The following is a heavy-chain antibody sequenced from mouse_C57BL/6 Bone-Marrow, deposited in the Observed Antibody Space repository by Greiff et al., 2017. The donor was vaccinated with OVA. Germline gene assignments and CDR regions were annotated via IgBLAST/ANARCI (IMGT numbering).Heavy chain of an antibody. D-gene: IGHD3-2*02. CDR3: ARQLRLRGAY. CDR1: GYTFTSYW. V-gene: IGHV1-55*01. J-gene: IGHJ3*01. CDR2: IYPGSGST. Sequence: QVHVKQPGAELVKPGASVKMSCKASGYTFTSYWITWVKQRPGQGLEWIGDIYPGSGSTNYNEKFKSKATLTVDTSSSTAYMQLSSLTSEDSAVYYCARQLRLRGAYWGQGTLVTVSA.